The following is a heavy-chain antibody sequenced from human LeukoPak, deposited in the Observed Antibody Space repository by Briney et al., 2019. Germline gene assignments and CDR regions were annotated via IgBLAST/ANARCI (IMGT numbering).Heavy chain of an antibody. CDR1: GFTFSSYA. D-gene: IGHD1-1*01. V-gene: IGHV3-23*01. J-gene: IGHJ4*02. CDR3: AKGGVERGSRRFDY. CDR2: FSGSGGGT. Sequence: GGSLRLSCAASGFTFSSYAMSWVRQAPGKGLEWVSAFSGSGGGTYYADSVKGRFTISRDNSKNTLYLQMNSLRAEDTAVYYCAKGGVERGSRRFDYWGQGTLVTVSS.